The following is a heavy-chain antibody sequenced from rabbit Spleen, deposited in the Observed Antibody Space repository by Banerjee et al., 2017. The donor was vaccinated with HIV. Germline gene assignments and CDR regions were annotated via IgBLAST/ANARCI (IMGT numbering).Heavy chain of an antibody. D-gene: IGHD4-1*01. Sequence: QEQLVESGGGLVQPEGSLTLTCKAAGFDFSSSYYMCWVRQAPGKGLEWIACIYAGSSGSTYYASWAKGRFTISKTSSTTVTLQMTSLTAADTAAYFCARDGYSGGWGIILYYFTLWGPGTLVTVS. CDR3: ARDGYSGGWGIILYYFTL. CDR2: IYAGSSGST. V-gene: IGHV1S45*01. CDR1: GFDFSSSYY. J-gene: IGHJ4*01.